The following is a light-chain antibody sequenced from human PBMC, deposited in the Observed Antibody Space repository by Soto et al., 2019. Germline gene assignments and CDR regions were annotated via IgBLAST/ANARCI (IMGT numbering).Light chain of an antibody. CDR3: NSYTTSISLYV. V-gene: IGLV2-14*01. J-gene: IGLJ1*01. Sequence: QRARTQPASVSGAPVESITITCTGTSSDIGGYDHVSWYQQHPGKAPKLMIYDVSVRPSGVSDRFSGSKSANTASLTISGLQAEDEADYYCNSYTTSISLYVFGPGTKVTVL. CDR2: DVS. CDR1: SSDIGGYDH.